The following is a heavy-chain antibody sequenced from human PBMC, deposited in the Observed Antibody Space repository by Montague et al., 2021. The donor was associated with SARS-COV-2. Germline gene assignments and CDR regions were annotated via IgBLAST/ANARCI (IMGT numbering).Heavy chain of an antibody. Sequence: SDTLSLTRTVSGGSISSSSYYWGWIRQPPGKGLEWIGSIYYSGSTYYNPSLKSRATISVDTSKNQFSLKLSSVTAADTAVYYCARVGRQQLVRLSGMDVWGQGTTVTVSS. J-gene: IGHJ6*02. CDR1: GGSISSSSYY. CDR2: IYYSGST. CDR3: ARVGRQQLVRLSGMDV. D-gene: IGHD6-13*01. V-gene: IGHV4-39*07.